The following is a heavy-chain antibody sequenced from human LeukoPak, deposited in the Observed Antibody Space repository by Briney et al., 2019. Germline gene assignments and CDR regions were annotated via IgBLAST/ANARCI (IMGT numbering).Heavy chain of an antibody. CDR3: ARASTTVPNLLDY. CDR2: INGDGTST. CDR1: GFTLSTYW. Sequence: GGSLRLSCAASGFTLSTYWMHWVRQAPGKGLLWVSRINGDGTSTKYADSVKGRFTISRDNARHTLYLQMNSLRAEDTAVYYCARASTTVPNLLDYWGQGTLVTVSS. J-gene: IGHJ4*02. D-gene: IGHD4-17*01. V-gene: IGHV3-74*03.